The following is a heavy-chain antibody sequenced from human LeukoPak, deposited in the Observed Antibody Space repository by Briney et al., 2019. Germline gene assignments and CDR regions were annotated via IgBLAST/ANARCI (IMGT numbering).Heavy chain of an antibody. CDR2: ISAYNGNT. Sequence: AAVKVSCKASGYTFTSYGISWVRQAPGQGLEWMGWISAYNGNTNYAQKLQGRVTMTTDTSTSTGYMELRSLRSDDTAVYYCARDRFYDFWSGYFFDYWGQGTLVTVSS. D-gene: IGHD3-3*01. V-gene: IGHV1-18*01. CDR3: ARDRFYDFWSGYFFDY. J-gene: IGHJ4*02. CDR1: GYTFTSYG.